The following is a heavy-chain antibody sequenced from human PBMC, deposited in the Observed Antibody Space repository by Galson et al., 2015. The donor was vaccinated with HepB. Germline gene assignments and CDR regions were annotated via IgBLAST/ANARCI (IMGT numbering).Heavy chain of an antibody. Sequence: SLRLSCAASGFTVSSNYMNWVRQAPGKGLEWVSVIYSSGSTYYADPVKGRFTISRHNSKNQLYLQMNRLRAEDTAVYYGARASYALYSSGWDGNAFDVWGQGTMVTVSS. CDR2: IYSSGST. V-gene: IGHV3-53*04. CDR1: GFTVSSNY. D-gene: IGHD6-19*01. CDR3: ARASYALYSSGWDGNAFDV. J-gene: IGHJ3*01.